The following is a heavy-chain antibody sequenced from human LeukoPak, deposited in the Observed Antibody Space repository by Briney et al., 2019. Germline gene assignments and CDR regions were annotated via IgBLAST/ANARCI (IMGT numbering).Heavy chain of an antibody. Sequence: PGRSLRLSCEVSGISFRSFAMQWVRQAPRKGLEWVAGISCDGDDEAYGAAVRGRFTISRDTSKNTLRLQMSSLRPDDTAVYYCVRDKGGTTYWYLDLWGGGTLVTVSS. V-gene: IGHV3-30*04. D-gene: IGHD1-1*01. CDR3: VRDKGGTTYWYLDL. CDR1: GISFRSFA. J-gene: IGHJ2*01. CDR2: ISCDGDDE.